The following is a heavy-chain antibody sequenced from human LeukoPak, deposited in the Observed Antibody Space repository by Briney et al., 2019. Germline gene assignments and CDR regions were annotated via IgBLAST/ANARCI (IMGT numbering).Heavy chain of an antibody. Sequence: ASVKVSCKASGYTFTSYYMHRVRQAPGLGLQWMGIFNPSGGDTSYAQKFQGRVTTTRDTSTSTVYMEVVSLRSEDTVVYYCARGCRVVPGVHNVGMTSYYNGMDVWGQGTTVTVSS. CDR1: GYTFTSYY. D-gene: IGHD2-2*01. V-gene: IGHV1-46*01. J-gene: IGHJ6*02. CDR3: ARGCRVVPGVHNVGMTSYYNGMDV. CDR2: FNPSGGDT.